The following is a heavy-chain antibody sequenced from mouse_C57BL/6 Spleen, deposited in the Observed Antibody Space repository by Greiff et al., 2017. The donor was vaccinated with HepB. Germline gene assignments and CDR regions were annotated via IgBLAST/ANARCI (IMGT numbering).Heavy chain of an antibody. CDR1: GFTFSSYG. V-gene: IGHV5-6*01. Sequence: EVQVVESGGDLVKPGGSLKLSCAASGFTFSSYGMSWVRQTPDKRLEWVATISSGGSYTYYPDSVKGRFTISRDNAKNTLYLQMSSLKSEDTAMYYCAIHDYYGSSYDYWGQGTTLTVSS. CDR2: ISSGGSYT. J-gene: IGHJ2*01. D-gene: IGHD1-1*01. CDR3: AIHDYYGSSYDY.